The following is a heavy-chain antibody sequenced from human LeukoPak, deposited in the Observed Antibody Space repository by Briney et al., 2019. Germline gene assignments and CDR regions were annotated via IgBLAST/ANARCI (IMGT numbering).Heavy chain of an antibody. CDR3: ARDQAYILGYYGMDV. D-gene: IGHD3-9*01. Sequence: PGRSLRLSCAASGFTFSSYGMHWVRQAPGKGLEWVALISFDGGKKYYADSVKGRFTISRDNSKNTLYLQMNSLIPDDTAVYYCARDQAYILGYYGMDVWGQGTTVTVSS. CDR1: GFTFSSYG. CDR2: ISFDGGKK. J-gene: IGHJ6*02. V-gene: IGHV3-30*03.